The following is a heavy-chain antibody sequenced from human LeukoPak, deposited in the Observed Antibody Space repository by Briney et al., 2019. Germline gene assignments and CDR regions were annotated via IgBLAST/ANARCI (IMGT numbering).Heavy chain of an antibody. CDR1: GFIFSSYW. CDR2: VYYIGTT. V-gene: IGHV4-59*01. D-gene: IGHD6-6*01. Sequence: GSLRLSCAASGFIFSSYWMSWIRQPPGKGLEWIGNVYYIGTTSYNSSLKSRVSISIDTSKNQFSLEVDSVTAEDTAVYYCARNTSSSPWFDPWGQGTLVTISS. CDR3: ARNTSSSPWFDP. J-gene: IGHJ5*02.